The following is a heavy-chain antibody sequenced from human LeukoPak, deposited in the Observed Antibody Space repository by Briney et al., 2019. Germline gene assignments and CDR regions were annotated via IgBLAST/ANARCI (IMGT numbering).Heavy chain of an antibody. Sequence: GGSLRLSCAASGFTFSSYGMHWVRQAPGKGLEWVAVISYDGSNKYYADSVKGRFTISRDNSKNTLYLQMNSLRAEDTAVYYCARGGRITMVRGVPFDYWGQGTLVTVSS. CDR3: ARGGRITMVRGVPFDY. V-gene: IGHV3-30*03. CDR2: ISYDGSNK. CDR1: GFTFSSYG. J-gene: IGHJ4*02. D-gene: IGHD3-10*01.